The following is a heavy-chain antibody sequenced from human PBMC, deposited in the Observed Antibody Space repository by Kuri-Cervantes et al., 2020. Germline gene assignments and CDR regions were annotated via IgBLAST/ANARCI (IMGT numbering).Heavy chain of an antibody. Sequence: GESLKISCAASGFTFSSYAMSWVRQVPGKGLECVSTISGSGGSTFYADSVKGRFTISRDNAKNSLYLQMNSLRAEDTAVYYCARLYYYDSVSNYWGQGTLVTVSS. J-gene: IGHJ4*02. CDR1: GFTFSSYA. CDR2: ISGSGGST. CDR3: ARLYYYDSVSNY. D-gene: IGHD3-22*01. V-gene: IGHV3-23*01.